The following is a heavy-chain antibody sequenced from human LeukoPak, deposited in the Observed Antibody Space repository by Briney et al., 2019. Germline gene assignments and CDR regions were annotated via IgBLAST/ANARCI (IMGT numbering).Heavy chain of an antibody. CDR1: GGSISSYY. D-gene: IGHD4-17*01. CDR3: ARERAVTTYYYFDY. Sequence: PSETLSLTCTVSGGSISSYYWSWIRQPPGKGLEWFGYIYYSGSTNYNPSLKSRVIISTDTSKNQFSLKLSSVTAADTAVYYCARERAVTTYYYFDYWGQGTLVTVSS. V-gene: IGHV4-59*01. CDR2: IYYSGST. J-gene: IGHJ4*02.